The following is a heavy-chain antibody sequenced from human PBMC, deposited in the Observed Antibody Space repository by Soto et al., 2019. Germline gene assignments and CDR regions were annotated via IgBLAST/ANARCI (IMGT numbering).Heavy chain of an antibody. CDR1: GGSFSGYY. D-gene: IGHD3-3*01. CDR3: ARGPTTYDFWSGYWPAYYFDY. J-gene: IGHJ4*02. V-gene: IGHV4-34*01. CDR2: INHSGST. Sequence: SETLSLTCAVYGGSFSGYYWSWIRQPPGKGLEWIGEINHSGSTNYNPSLKSRVTISVDTSKNQFSLKLSSVTAADTAVYYCARGPTTYDFWSGYWPAYYFDYWGQGTLVTVSS.